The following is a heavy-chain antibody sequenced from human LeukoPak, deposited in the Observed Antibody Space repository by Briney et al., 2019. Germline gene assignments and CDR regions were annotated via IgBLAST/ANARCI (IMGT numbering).Heavy chain of an antibody. CDR1: GGTFSSYA. CDR3: ARSMGITGTTGYFQH. D-gene: IGHD1-7*01. CDR2: IIPIFGIA. Sequence: ASVKVSCKASGGTFSSYAISWVRQAPGQGLEWMGRIIPIFGIANYAQKFQGRVTITADKSTSTAYMELSSPRSEDTAVYYCARSMGITGTTGYFQHWGQGTLVTVSS. V-gene: IGHV1-69*04. J-gene: IGHJ1*01.